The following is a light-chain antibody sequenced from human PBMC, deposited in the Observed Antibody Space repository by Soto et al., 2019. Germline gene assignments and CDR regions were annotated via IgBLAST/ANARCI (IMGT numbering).Light chain of an antibody. CDR2: DVS. J-gene: IGKJ1*01. Sequence: DIQMTQSPSTLSASVGDRVTITCRASQSISSWLAWYRQKPGKAPKVLIYDVSTLQSGVPSRSSGSGSGTEFTLTISSLQPDDFATYYCQQYNSYSRTFGQGTKVEIK. CDR3: QQYNSYSRT. CDR1: QSISSW. V-gene: IGKV1-5*01.